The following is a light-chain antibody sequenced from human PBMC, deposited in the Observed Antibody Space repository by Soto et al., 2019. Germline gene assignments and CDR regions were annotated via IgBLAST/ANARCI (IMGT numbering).Light chain of an antibody. Sequence: QSALPQPPSASGSPGQSVTISCTGSSSDVGGYNFVSWYQQHPGKAPKLMIYDVTERPSGVPDRFSGSKSGNTASLTVSGLQADDEADYYCSSYAGTNIPVMFGGGTKLTVL. J-gene: IGLJ3*02. CDR1: SSDVGGYNF. CDR3: SSYAGTNIPVM. V-gene: IGLV2-8*01. CDR2: DVT.